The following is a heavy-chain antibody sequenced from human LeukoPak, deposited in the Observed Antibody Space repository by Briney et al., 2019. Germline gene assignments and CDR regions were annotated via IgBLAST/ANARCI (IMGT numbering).Heavy chain of an antibody. V-gene: IGHV3-23*01. Sequence: QAGGSLRLSCAASGFTFSSYAMSWVRQAPGKGLEWVSAISGSGGSTYYADSVKGRFTISRDNSKNTLYLQMSSLRAEDTAVYYCAKDSLTYYYGSGSYVGGDAFDIWGQGTMVTVSS. CDR1: GFTFSSYA. CDR3: AKDSLTYYYGSGSYVGGDAFDI. D-gene: IGHD3-10*01. CDR2: ISGSGGST. J-gene: IGHJ3*02.